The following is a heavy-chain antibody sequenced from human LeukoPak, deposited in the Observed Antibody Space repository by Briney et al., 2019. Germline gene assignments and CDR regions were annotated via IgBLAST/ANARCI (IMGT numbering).Heavy chain of an antibody. CDR1: GFNFGTHA. J-gene: IGHJ5*02. CDR2: IWRGGNYK. Sequence: PGGSLRLSCSASGFNFGTHAMHWVRQAPGKGREWVAMIWRGGNYKFYADSVKGRFTISRDDSRSDLSLQMDSLRVEDTALYHCVIDPPDSGWAFWSWGQGALVTVSS. V-gene: IGHV3-33*01. D-gene: IGHD6-19*01. CDR3: VIDPPDSGWAFWS.